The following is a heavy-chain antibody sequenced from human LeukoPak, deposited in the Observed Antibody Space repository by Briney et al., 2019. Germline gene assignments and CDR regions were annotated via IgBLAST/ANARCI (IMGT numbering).Heavy chain of an antibody. CDR3: ARARTGSYYSPFEH. J-gene: IGHJ1*01. V-gene: IGHV3-30*04. Sequence: GGSLRLSCTASGFTFSAYALHWVRQAPGKGLEWVAVISHDESNYYYAESVKGRFSISRDDSKNTLVLQMNSLTTEDAGVYYCARARTGSYYSPFEHWGPGTLVTVSS. CDR2: ISHDESNY. CDR1: GFTFSAYA. D-gene: IGHD1-26*01.